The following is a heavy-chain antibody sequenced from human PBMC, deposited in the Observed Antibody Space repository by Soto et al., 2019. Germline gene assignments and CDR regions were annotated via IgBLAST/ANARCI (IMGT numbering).Heavy chain of an antibody. CDR2: IIPIFGTA. CDR3: ARVETYYYGSGSYYGAFDI. J-gene: IGHJ3*02. V-gene: IGHV1-69*13. D-gene: IGHD3-10*01. Sequence: ASVKVSCKASGGTFSSYAISWVRQAPGRGLEWMGGIIPIFGTANYAQKFQGRVTITADESTSTAYMELSSLRSEDTAVYYCARVETYYYGSGSYYGAFDIWGQGTMVTVSS. CDR1: GGTFSSYA.